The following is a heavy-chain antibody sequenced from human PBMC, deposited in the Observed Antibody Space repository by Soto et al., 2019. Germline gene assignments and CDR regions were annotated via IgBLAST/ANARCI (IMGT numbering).Heavy chain of an antibody. CDR3: ARHVFFDILNGSPYYYGMDV. CDR2: IYYSGSP. V-gene: IGHV4-39*01. Sequence: PSETLSLTCTVSGGSISSSSYYWGWIRQPPGKGLEWIGSIYYSGSPYYNPSLKSRVTISVDTSKNQFSLKLSSVTAADTAVYYCARHVFFDILNGSPYYYGMDVWGQGTTVT. J-gene: IGHJ6*02. D-gene: IGHD3-9*01. CDR1: GGSISSSSYY.